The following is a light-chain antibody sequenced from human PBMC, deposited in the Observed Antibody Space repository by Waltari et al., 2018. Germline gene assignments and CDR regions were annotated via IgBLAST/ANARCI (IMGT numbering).Light chain of an antibody. J-gene: IGKJ1*01. CDR2: KAS. CDR1: ENVNNY. Sequence: DIKMTQSPSSLSASVGDRVTITCRASENVNNYLNWYQQKPGKAPKLLIYKASTLQSGVPSRFSGSGSGTDYTFTISSLQSEDVATYYCQHNYGTPWTFGQGTKVEIK. V-gene: IGKV1-39*01. CDR3: QHNYGTPWT.